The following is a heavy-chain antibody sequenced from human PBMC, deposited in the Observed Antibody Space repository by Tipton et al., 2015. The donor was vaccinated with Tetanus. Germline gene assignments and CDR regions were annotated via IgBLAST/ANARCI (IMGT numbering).Heavy chain of an antibody. CDR3: ASGSALDS. J-gene: IGHJ4*02. V-gene: IGHV1-69*06. CDR1: GGTFSNYA. D-gene: IGHD6-25*01. Sequence: QLVQSGPEVKEPGSSVRVSCKASGGTFSNYAINWVRQAPGQGLEWMGGIIPIYGAANYAQKFQGRVTMTADNSMGTAYMDLSSVRSDDTAVYYCASGSALDSWGQGTLVIVS. CDR2: IIPIYGAA.